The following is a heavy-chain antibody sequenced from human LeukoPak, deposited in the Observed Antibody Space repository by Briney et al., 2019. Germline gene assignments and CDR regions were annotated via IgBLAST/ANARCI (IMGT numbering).Heavy chain of an antibody. V-gene: IGHV4-39*07. CDR3: ARGGYYYGSGSYYRIDY. Sequence: SETLSLTCSVSGGSIRSSDDYWGFVRQTPGKGLEWMGSIYYTGSSHYNPSLKSRATISVDTSKNQFSLKLSSVTAADTAVYYCARGGYYYGSGSYYRIDYWGQGTLVTVSS. CDR1: GGSIRSSDDY. D-gene: IGHD3-10*01. CDR2: IYYTGSS. J-gene: IGHJ4*02.